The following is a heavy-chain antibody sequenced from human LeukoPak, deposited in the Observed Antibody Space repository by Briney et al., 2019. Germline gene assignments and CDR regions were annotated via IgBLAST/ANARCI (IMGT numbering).Heavy chain of an antibody. Sequence: PGGSLRLSCAASGFTFSSYAMSWVRQAPGKGLEWVSAISGSGGSTYYADSVKGRFTISRDNSKNTLYLQMNSLRAEDTAVYYCARWGGYCTNGVCLPLYGMDVWGQGTTVTVSS. CDR2: ISGSGGST. CDR1: GFTFSSYA. V-gene: IGHV3-23*01. CDR3: ARWGGYCTNGVCLPLYGMDV. D-gene: IGHD2-8*01. J-gene: IGHJ6*02.